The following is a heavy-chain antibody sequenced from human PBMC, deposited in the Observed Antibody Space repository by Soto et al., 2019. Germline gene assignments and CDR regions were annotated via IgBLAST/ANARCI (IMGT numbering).Heavy chain of an antibody. D-gene: IGHD6-19*01. CDR1: GFTFSSYE. CDR3: AREDQVAGRLLGMDV. CDR2: ISSSGSTI. Sequence: GGSLRLSCAASGFTFSSYEMNWVRQAPGKGLEWVSYISSSGSTIYYADSVKGRFTISRDNAKNSLYLQMNSLRAEDTAVYYCAREDQVAGRLLGMDVWGQGTRVTVSS. V-gene: IGHV3-48*03. J-gene: IGHJ6*02.